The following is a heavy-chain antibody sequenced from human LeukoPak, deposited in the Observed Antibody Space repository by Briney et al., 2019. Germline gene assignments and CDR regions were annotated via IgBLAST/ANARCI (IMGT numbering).Heavy chain of an antibody. D-gene: IGHD3-3*02. J-gene: IGHJ6*03. CDR3: ARHISSRYYYMDV. V-gene: IGHV4-34*01. CDR1: GGSFSGYY. Sequence: SETLSLTCAVYGGSFSGYYWSWIRQPPGKGLEWIGEINHSGSTNYNPSLKSRVTISVDTSKNQFSLKLSSVTAADTAVYYCARHISSRYYYMDVWGKGTTVTVSS. CDR2: INHSGST.